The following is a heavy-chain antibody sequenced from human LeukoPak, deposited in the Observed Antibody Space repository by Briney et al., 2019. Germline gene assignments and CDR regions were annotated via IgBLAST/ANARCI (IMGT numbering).Heavy chain of an antibody. CDR1: GFTFSSYG. D-gene: IGHD6-13*01. Sequence: GGSLRLSCAASGFTFSSYGMHWVRQAPGKGLEWVAVIWYDGSNKYYADSVKGRFTISRGNSKNTLYLQMNSLRAEDTAVYYCAREKAAAGPNNWFDPWGQGTLVTVSS. J-gene: IGHJ5*02. CDR3: AREKAAAGPNNWFDP. CDR2: IWYDGSNK. V-gene: IGHV3-33*01.